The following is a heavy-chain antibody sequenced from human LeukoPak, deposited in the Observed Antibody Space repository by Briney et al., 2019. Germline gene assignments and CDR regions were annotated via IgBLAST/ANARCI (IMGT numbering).Heavy chain of an antibody. CDR3: ASPLSRYWYFDL. V-gene: IGHV4-34*01. D-gene: IGHD3-16*01. Sequence: SETLSLTCAVYGGSFSGYYWSWIRQPPGKGLEWIGEINHSGSTNYNPSLKSRVTISVDTSKNQFSLKLSSANAADTAVYSCASPLSRYWYFDLWGRGTLVTVSS. CDR2: INHSGST. CDR1: GGSFSGYY. J-gene: IGHJ2*01.